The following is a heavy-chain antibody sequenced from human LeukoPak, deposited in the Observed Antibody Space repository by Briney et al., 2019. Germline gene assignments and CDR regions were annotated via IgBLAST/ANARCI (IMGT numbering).Heavy chain of an antibody. CDR2: IYPGDSDT. J-gene: IGHJ4*02. Sequence: PGESLNISCTGSGYIFTSYWIGWVRQMPGKGLEWMGIIYPGDSDTRYSPSFQGQVTISADKSISTAYLQWSSLKASDTAMYYCASSLGIYDSSGYRVFDYWGQGTLVTVSS. V-gene: IGHV5-51*03. D-gene: IGHD3-22*01. CDR1: GYIFTSYW. CDR3: ASSLGIYDSSGYRVFDY.